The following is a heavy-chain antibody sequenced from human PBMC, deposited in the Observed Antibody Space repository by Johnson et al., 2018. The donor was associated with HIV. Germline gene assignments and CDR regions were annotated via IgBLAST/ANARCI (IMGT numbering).Heavy chain of an antibody. J-gene: IGHJ3*02. CDR2: IKQDGSEK. Sequence: MQLVESGGGLVQPGGSLRLSCAASGFTFSSYWMSWVRQAPGKGLEWVANIKQDGSEKYYVDSVKGRFTISRDNAKNSLYLHINSLRAEDTAVYYCTRDRAYNTFDIWGQGTMLTVSS. V-gene: IGHV3-7*01. CDR3: TRDRAYNTFDI. CDR1: GFTFSSYW. D-gene: IGHD3-16*01.